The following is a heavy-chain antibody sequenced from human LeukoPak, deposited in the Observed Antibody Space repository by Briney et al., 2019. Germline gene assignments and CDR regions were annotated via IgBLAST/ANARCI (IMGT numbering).Heavy chain of an antibody. D-gene: IGHD6-13*01. CDR2: ISWNSGSI. CDR3: ARDRYGVAAGGNWFDP. CDR1: GFTFDDYA. Sequence: GGSLRLSCAASGFTFDDYAMHWVRQAPGKGLEWVSGISWNSGSIGYADSVKGRFTISRDNAKNSLYPQMNSLRAEDTAVYYCARDRYGVAAGGNWFDPWGQGTLVTVAS. V-gene: IGHV3-9*01. J-gene: IGHJ5*02.